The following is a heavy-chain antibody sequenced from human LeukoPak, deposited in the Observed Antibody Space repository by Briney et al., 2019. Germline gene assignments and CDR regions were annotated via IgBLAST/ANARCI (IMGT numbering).Heavy chain of an antibody. CDR2: ISTDGGST. J-gene: IGHJ4*02. D-gene: IGHD4-17*01. CDR3: VKRGRQGDYAYDY. CDR1: GFTFSSFP. V-gene: IGHV3-64D*06. Sequence: GGSLRLSCSASGFTFSSFPMHWVRQAPGKGLEYVSSISTDGGSTYYADSVKGGFTISRDNSKNTLYLQMSSLRGDDTAVYYCVKRGRQGDYAYDYWGQGTLVTVSS.